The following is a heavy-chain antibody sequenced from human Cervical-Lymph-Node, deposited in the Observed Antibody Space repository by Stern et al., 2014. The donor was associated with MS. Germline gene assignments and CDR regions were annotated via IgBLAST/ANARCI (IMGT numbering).Heavy chain of an antibody. CDR2: ISYDGSNK. Sequence: VQLVESGGGLVQPGGSLRLSCAASGFTFSSYGMHWVRQAPGKGLEWVAVISYDGSNKYYADSVKGRFTISRDNSKNTLYLQMNSLRAEDTAVYYCAKGHSSGWSFDYWGQGTLVTVSS. CDR3: AKGHSSGWSFDY. D-gene: IGHD6-19*01. CDR1: GFTFSSYG. V-gene: IGHV3-30*18. J-gene: IGHJ4*02.